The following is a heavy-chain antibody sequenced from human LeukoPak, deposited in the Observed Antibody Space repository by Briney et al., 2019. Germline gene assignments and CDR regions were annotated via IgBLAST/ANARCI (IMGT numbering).Heavy chain of an antibody. CDR3: ARVSTALSYSSSWYEFDY. D-gene: IGHD6-13*01. CDR2: ISAYNGNT. Sequence: GASVKVSCKASGYTFTSYGISWVRQAPGQGLEWMGWISAYNGNTNYAQKLQGRVTMTTDTSTSTAYMELRSLRSDDTAVYYCARVSTALSYSSSWYEFDYWGQGTLVTVSS. J-gene: IGHJ4*02. CDR1: GYTFTSYG. V-gene: IGHV1-18*01.